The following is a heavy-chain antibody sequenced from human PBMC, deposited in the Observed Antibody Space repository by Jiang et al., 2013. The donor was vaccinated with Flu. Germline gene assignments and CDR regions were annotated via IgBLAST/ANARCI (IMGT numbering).Heavy chain of an antibody. Sequence: GLLKPSETLSLTCTVSGGSISSYYWSWIRQPPGKGLEWIGYIYYSGSTNYNPSLKSRVTISVDTSKNQFSLELSSVTAADTAVYYCARLFYGGTSVDHWGQGALVTVSS. CDR3: ARLFYGGTSVDH. V-gene: IGHV4-59*08. CDR1: GGSISSYY. CDR2: IYYSGST. J-gene: IGHJ4*02. D-gene: IGHD4-23*01.